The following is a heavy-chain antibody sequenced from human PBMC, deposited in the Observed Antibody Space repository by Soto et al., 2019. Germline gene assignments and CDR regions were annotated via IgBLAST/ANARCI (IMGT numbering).Heavy chain of an antibody. Sequence: PGESLKISCTASGYNFVTYWITWVRQKPGKGLEWMGRIDPADSYARYSPSFEGHVTMSVDRSINTAYLQWNSLRASDSAIYYCAKNIEDFYFGLDAWGQATSVPVYS. CDR3: AKNIEDFYFGLDA. CDR2: IDPADSYA. D-gene: IGHD5-12*01. CDR1: GYNFVTYW. J-gene: IGHJ6*02. V-gene: IGHV5-10-1*01.